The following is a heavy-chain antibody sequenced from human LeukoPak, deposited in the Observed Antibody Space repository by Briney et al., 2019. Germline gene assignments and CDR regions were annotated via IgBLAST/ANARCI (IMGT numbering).Heavy chain of an antibody. D-gene: IGHD1-26*01. CDR1: GGTFSSYA. CDR3: ARHLTYSGSYSRDAFDV. Sequence: SVKVSCKASGGTFSSYAISWVRQAPGQGLEWMGGIIPIFGTANYAQKFQGRVTITADESTSTAYMGLSSLRSEDTAVYYCARHLTYSGSYSRDAFDVWGQGTMVTVSS. V-gene: IGHV1-69*13. CDR2: IIPIFGTA. J-gene: IGHJ3*01.